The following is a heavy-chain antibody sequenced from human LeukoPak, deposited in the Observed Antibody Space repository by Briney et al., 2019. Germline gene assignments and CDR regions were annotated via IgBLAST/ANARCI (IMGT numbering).Heavy chain of an antibody. Sequence: GASVKVSCKVSGNSLSELSIQWVRQAPGKGLECMGGFDPEEAKIVNAQNFQGRVTMTEDTSTQTAYMELSGLTSDDTAVYYSTTRSGDFWSGFVNWGQGSLVTVSS. V-gene: IGHV1-24*01. CDR3: TTRSGDFWSGFVN. J-gene: IGHJ4*02. D-gene: IGHD3-3*01. CDR1: GNSLSELS. CDR2: FDPEEAKI.